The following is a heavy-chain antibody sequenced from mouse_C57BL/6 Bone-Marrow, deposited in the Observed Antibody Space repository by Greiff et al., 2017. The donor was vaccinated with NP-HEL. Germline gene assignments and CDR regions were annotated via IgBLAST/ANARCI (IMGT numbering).Heavy chain of an antibody. V-gene: IGHV2-2*01. CDR3: ARGGYGSSPFAY. D-gene: IGHD1-1*01. Sequence: VKLMESGPGLVQPSQSLSITCTVSGFSLTSYGVHWVRQSPGKGLEWLGVIWSVGSTDYNAAFISRLSISKDNSKSQVFFKMNSLQADDTAIYYCARGGYGSSPFAYWGQGTLVTVSA. CDR1: GFSLTSYG. CDR2: IWSVGST. J-gene: IGHJ3*01.